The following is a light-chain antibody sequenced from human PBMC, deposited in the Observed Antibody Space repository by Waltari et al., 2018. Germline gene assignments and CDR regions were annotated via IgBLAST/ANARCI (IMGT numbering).Light chain of an antibody. J-gene: IGLJ1*01. Sequence: QSALTQPASVSGSPGQSITISCPGTSSDVGGYGFVSLYQQYTGKAPKLLVYEVANRVSGVANRFSGSKSGNTASLTSSGLQPEDEADYYCSSHTSTVPHVFGTGTRVAVV. V-gene: IGLV2-14*01. CDR1: SSDVGGYGF. CDR2: EVA. CDR3: SSHTSTVPHV.